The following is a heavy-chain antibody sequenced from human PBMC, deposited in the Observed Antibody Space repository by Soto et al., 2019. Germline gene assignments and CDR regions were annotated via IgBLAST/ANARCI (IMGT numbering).Heavy chain of an antibody. CDR2: IKSKTDGGTT. J-gene: IGHJ4*02. Sequence: GGSLRLSCAASGFTFSNAWMNWVRQAPGKGLEWVGRIKSKTDGGTTDYAAPVKGRFTISRDDSKNTLYLQMNSLKTEDTAVYYCTTANYYDSSGYSAYQIPSDYWGQGTLVTVSS. D-gene: IGHD3-22*01. CDR1: GFTFSNAW. V-gene: IGHV3-15*07. CDR3: TTANYYDSSGYSAYQIPSDY.